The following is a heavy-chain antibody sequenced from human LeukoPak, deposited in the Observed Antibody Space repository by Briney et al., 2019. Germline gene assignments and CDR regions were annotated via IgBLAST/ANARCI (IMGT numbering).Heavy chain of an antibody. Sequence: SETLSLTCAVSGGSPSSYYWSWIREPAGKGLEWIGRIYTSGSTNYNPSLKSRVTMSVDTSKNQFSLMLSAVTAADTAVYYCARDMSWSGWYALDYWGQGTLVTVSS. D-gene: IGHD6-19*01. CDR1: GGSPSSYY. CDR3: ARDMSWSGWYALDY. J-gene: IGHJ4*02. V-gene: IGHV4-4*07. CDR2: IYTSGST.